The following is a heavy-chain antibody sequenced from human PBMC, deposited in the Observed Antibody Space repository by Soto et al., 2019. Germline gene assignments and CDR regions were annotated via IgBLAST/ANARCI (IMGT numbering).Heavy chain of an antibody. D-gene: IGHD2-15*01. CDR1: GFTFSSYA. Sequence: GGSLRLSCAASGFTFSSYAMSWVRQAPGKGLEWVSAISGSGGSTYYADSVKGRFTISRDNSKNTLYLQMNSLRAEDTAVYYCAKDTNIVVVVAATLYYWGQGTLVTVSS. V-gene: IGHV3-23*01. CDR3: AKDTNIVVVVAATLYY. J-gene: IGHJ4*02. CDR2: ISGSGGST.